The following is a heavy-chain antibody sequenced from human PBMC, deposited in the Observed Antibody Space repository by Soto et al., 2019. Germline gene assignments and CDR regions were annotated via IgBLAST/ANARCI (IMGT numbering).Heavy chain of an antibody. V-gene: IGHV3-15*01. CDR1: GFTFSNAW. CDR3: TTASGSYYGEDF. D-gene: IGHD1-26*01. CDR2: IKTKTDGGTT. J-gene: IGHJ4*02. Sequence: VGSLRLSCAASGFTFSNAWMSWVRQTRGKGLEWVGRIKTKTDGGTTDYAAPVKGRFTISRDDSKTTLYLEMSSLKTEDTAVYYCTTASGSYYGEDFWGPGTLVTVSS.